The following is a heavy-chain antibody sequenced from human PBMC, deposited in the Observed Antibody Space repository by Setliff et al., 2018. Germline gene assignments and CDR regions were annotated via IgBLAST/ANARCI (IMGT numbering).Heavy chain of an antibody. J-gene: IGHJ6*03. Sequence: QTLTLTCTFSGFSLSTSGVGVGWIRQPPGKALEWLALIYWDDDKRYSPSLKSRLTITKDTSKNQVVLTMTNMDPVDTATYYCARIRPDYDFWSGYYGAYYYYYMDVWGKGTTVTVSS. CDR3: ARIRPDYDFWSGYYGAYYYYYMDV. D-gene: IGHD3-3*01. V-gene: IGHV2-5*02. CDR1: GFSLSTSGVG. CDR2: IYWDDDK.